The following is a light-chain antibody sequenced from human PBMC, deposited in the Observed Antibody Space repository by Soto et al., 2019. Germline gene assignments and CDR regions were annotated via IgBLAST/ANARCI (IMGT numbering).Light chain of an antibody. V-gene: IGLV1-40*01. CDR3: QSYVSSLFVV. CDR2: GNS. J-gene: IGLJ2*01. Sequence: SVLTQPPSVSGAPGQRGTLSCTGSYSHIGAGSDVHWYQKLPGTAPTLLIHGNSNRRSGVPDRFSGSKSGTSAFLAITGHQAEDEADYYCQSYVSSLFVVFGGGSKVTVL. CDR1: YSHIGAGSD.